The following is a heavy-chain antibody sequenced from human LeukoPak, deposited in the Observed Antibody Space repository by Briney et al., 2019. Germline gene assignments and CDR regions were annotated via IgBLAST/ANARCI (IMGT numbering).Heavy chain of an antibody. CDR2: ISWNSGSI. D-gene: IGHD4-17*01. J-gene: IGHJ4*02. V-gene: IGHV3-9*03. Sequence: GGSLRLSCAASGFTFDDYAMHWVRQAPGKGLEWVSGISWNSGSIGYADPVKGRFTISRDNAKNSLYLQMNSLRAEDMALYYCAKDLSRRVTVTRAFDYWGQGTLVTVSS. CDR1: GFTFDDYA. CDR3: AKDLSRRVTVTRAFDY.